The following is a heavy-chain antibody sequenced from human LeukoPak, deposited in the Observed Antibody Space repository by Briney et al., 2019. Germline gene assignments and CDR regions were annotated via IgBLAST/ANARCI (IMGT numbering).Heavy chain of an antibody. CDR3: ARGSPLMAVAGSYVY. J-gene: IGHJ4*02. CDR1: GFTFSSYW. V-gene: IGHV3-7*01. Sequence: GGSLSLSCAASGFTFSSYWMSWVRQAPGKGLEWVANIKQGGSEKYYADSVKGRFNISRDNAKNSLFLQMNSLRAEDTAVYYCARGSPLMAVAGSYVYWGQGALVTVSS. D-gene: IGHD6-19*01. CDR2: IKQGGSEK.